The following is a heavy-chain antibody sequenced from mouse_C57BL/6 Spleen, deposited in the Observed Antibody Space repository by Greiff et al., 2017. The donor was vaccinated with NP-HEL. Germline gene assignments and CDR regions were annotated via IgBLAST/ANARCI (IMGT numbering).Heavy chain of an antibody. Sequence: EVKLMESGEGLVKPGGSLKLSCAASGFTFSSYAMSWVRQTPEKRLEWVAYISSGGDYIYYADTVKGRFTISRDNARNTLYLQMSSLKSEDTAMYYCTRDYGNYPWYFDVWGTGTTVTVSS. CDR2: ISSGGDYI. D-gene: IGHD2-1*01. CDR1: GFTFSSYA. J-gene: IGHJ1*03. CDR3: TRDYGNYPWYFDV. V-gene: IGHV5-9-1*02.